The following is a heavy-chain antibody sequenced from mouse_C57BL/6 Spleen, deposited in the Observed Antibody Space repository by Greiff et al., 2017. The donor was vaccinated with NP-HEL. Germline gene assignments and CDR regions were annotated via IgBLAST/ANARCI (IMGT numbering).Heavy chain of an antibody. CDR1: GYTFTSYW. Sequence: QVQLQQPGAELVKPGASVKVSCKASGYTFTSYWMHWVKQRPGQGLEWIGRIHPSDSDTNYNQKFKGKATLTVDKSSSTAYMQLSSLTSEDSAVYYCAIGANWDSAWFAYWGQGTLVTVSA. J-gene: IGHJ3*01. V-gene: IGHV1-74*01. CDR3: AIGANWDSAWFAY. CDR2: IHPSDSDT. D-gene: IGHD4-1*01.